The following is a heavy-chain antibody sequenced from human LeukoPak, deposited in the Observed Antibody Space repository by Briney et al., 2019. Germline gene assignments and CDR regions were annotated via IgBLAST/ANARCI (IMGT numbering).Heavy chain of an antibody. Sequence: PSETLSLTCAVSGGSISRSNWWSWVRQPPGKGLEWIGEIYHSGSTNYNPSLKSRVTISVDKSKNQFSLKLSSVTAADTAVYYCARVLDCSGGSCFDYWGQGTLVTVSS. CDR3: ARVLDCSGGSCFDY. D-gene: IGHD2-15*01. J-gene: IGHJ4*02. V-gene: IGHV4-4*02. CDR2: IYHSGST. CDR1: GGSISRSNW.